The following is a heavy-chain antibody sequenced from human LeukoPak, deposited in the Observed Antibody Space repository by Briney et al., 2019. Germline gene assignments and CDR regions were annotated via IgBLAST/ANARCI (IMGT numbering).Heavy chain of an antibody. D-gene: IGHD2-15*01. CDR1: GGSISSGDYY. J-gene: IGHJ5*02. CDR2: IYYSGST. CDR3: ARVLVLRAATGCFDL. V-gene: IGHV4-30-4*01. Sequence: SETLSLTCTVSGGSISSGDYYWSWIRQPPGKGLEWIGYIYYSGSTYYNPSLKSRVTISVDTSKNQFSLKLSSVTAADTAVYCCARVLVLRAATGCFDLWGQGTLVTVSS.